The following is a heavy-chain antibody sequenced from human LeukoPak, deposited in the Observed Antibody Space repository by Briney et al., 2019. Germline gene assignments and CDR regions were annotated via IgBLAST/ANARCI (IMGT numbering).Heavy chain of an antibody. CDR2: INPSGGST. CDR1: GYTFTSYY. CDR3: ARDDNLAKNTMIQGY. Sequence: PRASVKLSCNASGYTFTSYYMHWVRQAPGQGLEWMGIINPSGGSTSYAQKFQGRVTMTRDTSTSTVYMELSSLRSEDTAVYYCARDDNLAKNTMIQGYWGQGTLVTVSS. V-gene: IGHV1-46*01. D-gene: IGHD3-22*01. J-gene: IGHJ4*02.